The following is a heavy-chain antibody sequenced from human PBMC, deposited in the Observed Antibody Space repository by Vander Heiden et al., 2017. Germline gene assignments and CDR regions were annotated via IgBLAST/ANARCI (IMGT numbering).Heavy chain of an antibody. CDR2: IWYDGSRE. Sequence: QVQLVESGGGVVQLGRSLRLSCAASGFTFSHYGMHWVRQAPGKGLEWVAVIWYDGSREHYADSVKGRFTISRDNSQNTLFLQMNSLRAEDTAVYYCATDRFSSGWAYSDYWGQGTLVTVSS. J-gene: IGHJ4*02. CDR3: ATDRFSSGWAYSDY. CDR1: GFTFSHYG. D-gene: IGHD6-19*01. V-gene: IGHV3-33*01.